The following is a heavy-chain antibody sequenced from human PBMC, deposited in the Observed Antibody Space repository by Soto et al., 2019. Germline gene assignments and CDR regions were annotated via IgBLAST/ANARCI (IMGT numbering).Heavy chain of an antibody. CDR1: GGSISSYY. V-gene: IGHV4-59*06. CDR3: ARDRLRGYYYGMDV. CDR2: IYYSGST. D-gene: IGHD4-17*01. J-gene: IGHJ6*02. Sequence: SETLSLTCTFSGGSISSYYWSLIRQPPGKGLEWIGYIYYSGSTYYNPSLKSRVTISVDTSKNQFSLKLSSVTAADTAVYYCARDRLRGYYYGMDVWGQGTTVTVSS.